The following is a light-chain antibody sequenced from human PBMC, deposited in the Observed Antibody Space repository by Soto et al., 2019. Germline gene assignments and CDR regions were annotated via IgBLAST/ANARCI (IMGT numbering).Light chain of an antibody. Sequence: DIQMTQSPSSLSASVIDTVATTFQASQDISHYLNWYQQKPGKALKLLIYDASNLHPGVPSRFRGSGSGTEFSFNITSLQPEDVATYYCQQYDDLPITFGQGTRLEIK. CDR2: DAS. CDR3: QQYDDLPIT. V-gene: IGKV1-33*01. CDR1: QDISHY. J-gene: IGKJ5*01.